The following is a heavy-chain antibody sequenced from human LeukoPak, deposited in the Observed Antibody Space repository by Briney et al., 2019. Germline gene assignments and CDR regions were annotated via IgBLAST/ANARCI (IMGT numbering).Heavy chain of an antibody. CDR1: GGFFSGYY. J-gene: IGHJ4*02. V-gene: IGHV4-34*01. Sequence: PSETLSLTCAVYGGFFSGYYWSWIRQPPGKGLEWIGEINHSGSTNYNPSLKSRVTISVDTSKNQFSLKLSSVTAADTAVYYCARVGYSYGVVDYWGQGTLVTVSS. CDR3: ARVGYSYGVVDY. CDR2: INHSGST. D-gene: IGHD5-18*01.